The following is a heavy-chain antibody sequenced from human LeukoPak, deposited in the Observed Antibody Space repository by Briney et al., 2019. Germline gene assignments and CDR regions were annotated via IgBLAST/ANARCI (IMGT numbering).Heavy chain of an antibody. J-gene: IGHJ5*02. V-gene: IGHV1-69*04. CDR2: IIPILGIA. CDR1: GGTFSSYA. D-gene: IGHD4-17*01. CDR3: ARGAATKGRNWFDP. Sequence: SVKVSCKASGGTFSSYAISWVRQAPGQGLEWMGRIIPILGIANYAQKFQGRVTITADKSTSTAYMELSRLRSDDTAVYYCARGAATKGRNWFDPWGQGTLVTVSS.